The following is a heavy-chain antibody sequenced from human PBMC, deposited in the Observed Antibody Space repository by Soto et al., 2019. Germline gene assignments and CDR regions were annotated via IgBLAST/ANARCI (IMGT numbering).Heavy chain of an antibody. CDR1: GFTFSSYA. J-gene: IGHJ6*02. V-gene: IGHV3-30-3*01. CDR3: ARDQVVVAATGYYYYGMDV. D-gene: IGHD2-15*01. CDR2: ISYDGSNK. Sequence: GGSLRLSCAASGFTFSSYAMHWVRQAPGKGLEWVAVISYDGSNKYYADSVKGRFTISRDNSKNTLYLQMNSLRAEDTAVYYCARDQVVVAATGYYYYGMDVWGQGTTVTVSS.